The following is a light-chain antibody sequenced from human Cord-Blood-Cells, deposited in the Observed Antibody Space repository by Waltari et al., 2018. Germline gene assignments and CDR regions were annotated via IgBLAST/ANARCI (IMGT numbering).Light chain of an antibody. CDR2: EVS. J-gene: IGKJ1*01. CDR1: RSLLHSDGKTY. CDR3: MQSIQLPRT. Sequence: DIVMTQTPLSLSVTPGQPASISCKSSRSLLHSDGKTYLYWYLQKPGQSPQLLIYEVSNRCSGVPDRFSGSGSGTDFTQQISRVEAEDVGVYYCMQSIQLPRTFGQGTKVEIK. V-gene: IGKV2D-29*02.